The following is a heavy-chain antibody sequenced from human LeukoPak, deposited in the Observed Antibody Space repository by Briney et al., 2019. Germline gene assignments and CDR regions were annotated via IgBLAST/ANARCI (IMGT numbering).Heavy chain of an antibody. Sequence: SDTLSLTCAVSGLFISSSNWWTWVRQPPGKGLAWIGEIYHSGSTNYNPSLKSRVTISVDKSKNQFSLKLSSVTAADTAVYYCARGGKQWLSFDYWGQGTLVTVSS. J-gene: IGHJ4*02. D-gene: IGHD6-19*01. V-gene: IGHV4-4*02. CDR3: ARGGKQWLSFDY. CDR2: IYHSGST. CDR1: GLFISSSNW.